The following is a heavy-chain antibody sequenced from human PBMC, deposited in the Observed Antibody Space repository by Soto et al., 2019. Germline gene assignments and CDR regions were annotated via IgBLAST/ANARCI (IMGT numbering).Heavy chain of an antibody. CDR3: ARGNAFDI. Sequence: AASVKVSCKASGGTFSSFTVNWVRQAPGQGLEWMGGFMPILGSANYAQKFQGRVTITADESTNTGYLELSSLRSEDTAVYYCARGNAFDIWGQGTMVTVSS. V-gene: IGHV1-69*13. CDR1: GGTFSSFT. J-gene: IGHJ3*02. CDR2: FMPILGSA.